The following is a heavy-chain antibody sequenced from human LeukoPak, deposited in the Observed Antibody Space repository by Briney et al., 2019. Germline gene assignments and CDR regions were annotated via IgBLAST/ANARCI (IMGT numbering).Heavy chain of an antibody. CDR3: ARERWLQSSSFDY. CDR2: IKQDGSEK. Sequence: PGGSLRLSCAASGFTFSSYWMSWVRQAPGKGLEWVANIKQDGSEKYYVDSVKGRFTISRDNAKNSLYLQMNSLRAEDTAVYYCARERWLQSSSFDYWGQGTLVTVSS. V-gene: IGHV3-7*03. D-gene: IGHD5-24*01. CDR1: GFTFSSYW. J-gene: IGHJ4*02.